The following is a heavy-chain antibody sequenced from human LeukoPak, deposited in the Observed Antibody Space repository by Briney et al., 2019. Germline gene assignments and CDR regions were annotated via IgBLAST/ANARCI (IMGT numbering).Heavy chain of an antibody. V-gene: IGHV3-21*01. J-gene: IGHJ4*02. CDR3: ARGVITFGGVIVDFDY. CDR1: GFTFSSYS. D-gene: IGHD3-16*02. Sequence: GGSLRLSCAASGFTFSSYSMNWVRQAPGKGLEWVSSISSSSSYIYYADSVKGRFTISRDNAKNSLYLQMNSLRAEDTAVYYCARGVITFGGVIVDFDYWGQETLVTVSS. CDR2: ISSSSSYI.